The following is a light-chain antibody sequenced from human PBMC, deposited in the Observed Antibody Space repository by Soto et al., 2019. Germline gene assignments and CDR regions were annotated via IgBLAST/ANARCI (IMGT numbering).Light chain of an antibody. J-gene: IGKJ1*01. Sequence: EIVLTQSAATRSLSPGERATLSCRASQTVGGRYLAWFQQKPGQTPRVLIYGASTRAAGVPDRFSGSGSGTDFSLTINRLEPEDFAVYYCLQYVSSPWTFGQGTKVEV. CDR2: GAS. V-gene: IGKV3-20*01. CDR1: QTVGGRY. CDR3: LQYVSSPWT.